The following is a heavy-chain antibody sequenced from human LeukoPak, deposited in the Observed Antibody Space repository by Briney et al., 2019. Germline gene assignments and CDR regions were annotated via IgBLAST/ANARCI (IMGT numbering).Heavy chain of an antibody. J-gene: IGHJ4*02. CDR1: GGTFSSYA. Sequence: SVKVSCKASGGTFSSYAISWVRQAPGQGLEWMGGIIPIFGTANYAQKFQGRVTITADESTSTAYMELSSLRSEDTAVYYCARDHRAYYDSSGYSYFDYWGQGTLVTVSS. V-gene: IGHV1-69*13. CDR2: IIPIFGTA. D-gene: IGHD3-22*01. CDR3: ARDHRAYYDSSGYSYFDY.